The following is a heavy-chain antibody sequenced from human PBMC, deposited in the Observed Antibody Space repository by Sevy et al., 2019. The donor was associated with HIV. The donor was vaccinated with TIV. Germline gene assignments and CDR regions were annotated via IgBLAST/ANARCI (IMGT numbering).Heavy chain of an antibody. D-gene: IGHD1-26*01. CDR2: ISSSSSII. J-gene: IGHJ3*02. V-gene: IGHV3-48*02. CDR1: GFSFSTYS. CDR3: ARLGSGSYSGFDI. Sequence: GGSLRLSCAASGFSFSTYSMNWVRQAPGKGLEWVSYISSSSSIIYYVDSVKGRFTISRDNAKNSLYLQMNSLRDEDTAVYYCARLGSGSYSGFDIWGQGTMVTVSS.